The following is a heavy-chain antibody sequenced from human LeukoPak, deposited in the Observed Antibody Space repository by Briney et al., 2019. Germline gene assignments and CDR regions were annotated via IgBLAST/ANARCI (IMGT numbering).Heavy chain of an antibody. Sequence: SETLSLTCTVSGGSISRGDYSWSWIRQHPGKGLEWIGYIYYSGSTYYNPSLKSRVTISVDTSKNQFSLKLSSVTAADSAVYCCARVTNTGLIDYWGQGTLVTVSS. J-gene: IGHJ4*02. D-gene: IGHD1-14*01. V-gene: IGHV4-31*03. CDR1: GGSISRGDYS. CDR3: ARVTNTGLIDY. CDR2: IYYSGST.